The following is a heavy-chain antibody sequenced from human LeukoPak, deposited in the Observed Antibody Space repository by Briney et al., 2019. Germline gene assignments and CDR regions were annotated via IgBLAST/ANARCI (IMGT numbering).Heavy chain of an antibody. D-gene: IGHD1-1*01. J-gene: IGHJ4*02. CDR2: ISGYNDNA. CDR3: ARDGNDVMDY. V-gene: IGHV1-18*01. CDR1: GYIFTNYG. Sequence: GASVKVSCKASGYIFTNYGISWVRQAPGQGLEWVGWISGYNDNAHYAQKLQGRVTMTRETSTSTVYMELRSLGSDDTAIYYCARDGNDVMDYWGQGTLVTVSS.